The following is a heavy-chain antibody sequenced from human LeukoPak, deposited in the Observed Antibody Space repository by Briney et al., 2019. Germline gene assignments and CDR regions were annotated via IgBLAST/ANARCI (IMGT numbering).Heavy chain of an antibody. J-gene: IGHJ4*02. Sequence: TLSLTCSVSGGSISSGDYYWSWIRQPPGKGLEWIGYIYYSGNTYYNPSLKSRVTISVDTSKNQFSLKLSSVNVADTAVYYCARHYYDSSGYSQFDYWGQGTLVTVSS. D-gene: IGHD3-22*01. CDR1: GGSISSGDYY. CDR3: ARHYYDSSGYSQFDY. CDR2: IYYSGNT. V-gene: IGHV4-30-4*01.